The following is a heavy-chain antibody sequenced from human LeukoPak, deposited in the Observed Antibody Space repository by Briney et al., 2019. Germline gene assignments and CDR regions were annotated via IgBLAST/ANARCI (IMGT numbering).Heavy chain of an antibody. J-gene: IGHJ4*02. CDR3: ARVGSGGAWFDF. Sequence: SETLSLTCTVSGYSISSGYHWGWIRQPPGKGLEWIAYVYATGTTNYNPSLKTRATISMDTSKNQLSLTLTSVTAADTAVYYCARVGSGGAWFDFWGQGTLVSVSS. CDR1: GYSISSGYH. V-gene: IGHV4-61*01. D-gene: IGHD6-19*01. CDR2: VYATGTT.